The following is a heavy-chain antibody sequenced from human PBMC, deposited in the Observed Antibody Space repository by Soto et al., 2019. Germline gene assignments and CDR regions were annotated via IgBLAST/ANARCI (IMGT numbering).Heavy chain of an antibody. V-gene: IGHV1-69*01. CDR1: EGTFNSYA. CDR2: IIPFYNTL. D-gene: IGHD6-13*01. J-gene: IGHJ4*02. CDR3: ASGASRRYPYFFDS. Sequence: QAQVVQSGAEVRKPGSSVKVSCKASEGTFNSYAIAWVRQAPGQGLEWMGGIIPFYNTLNYAQKFDDRVTITADDTTNTFHMELSSRRSDDTAVYFCASGASRRYPYFFDSWAQGTLVTVSS.